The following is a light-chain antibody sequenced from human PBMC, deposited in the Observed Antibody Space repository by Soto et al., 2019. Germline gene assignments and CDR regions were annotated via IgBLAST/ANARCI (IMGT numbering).Light chain of an antibody. Sequence: DIQMTQSPSSLSASAVDRVTITFRASQVISTYLNWYQKKPGNAPKLLISAASTLQSGVPSRFSGSDSGTDFTLTISSLQPDDFAIYYCQQTYSAPHTFGQGTKVDIK. V-gene: IGKV1-39*01. CDR1: QVISTY. J-gene: IGKJ2*01. CDR2: AAS. CDR3: QQTYSAPHT.